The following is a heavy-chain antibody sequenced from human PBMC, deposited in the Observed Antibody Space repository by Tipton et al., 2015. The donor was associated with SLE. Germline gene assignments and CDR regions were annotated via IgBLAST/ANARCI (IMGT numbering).Heavy chain of an antibody. V-gene: IGHV4-38-2*02. J-gene: IGHJ3*02. Sequence: TLSLTCTVSGYSISSGYYWGWIRQHPGKGLEWIGSIYHSGSTYYNPSLKSRVTISVDTSKNQFSLKLSSVTAADTAVYYCARDPKTGIQDAFDIWGQGTMVTVSS. CDR3: ARDPKTGIQDAFDI. D-gene: IGHD3-10*01. CDR1: GYSISSGYY. CDR2: IYHSGST.